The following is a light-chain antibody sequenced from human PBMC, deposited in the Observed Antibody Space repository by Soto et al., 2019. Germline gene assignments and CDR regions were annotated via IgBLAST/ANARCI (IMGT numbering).Light chain of an antibody. J-gene: IGKJ1*01. Sequence: EIVMTQSPATLSVSPGERATLSCRASQSVGTNLAWYQQKPGQSPRLLMYGASTGATGIPARFSGSGSGTEFTLTISSLQSEDYAIYYCQQYYDWTWTFGQRTKV. CDR3: QQYYDWTWT. CDR1: QSVGTN. CDR2: GAS. V-gene: IGKV3D-15*01.